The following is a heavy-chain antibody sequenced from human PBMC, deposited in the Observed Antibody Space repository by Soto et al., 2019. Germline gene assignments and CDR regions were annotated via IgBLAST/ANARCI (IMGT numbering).Heavy chain of an antibody. CDR2: AYHNGLT. J-gene: IGHJ4*02. Sequence: SETLPLTCAVSGDSVTSNVWWSWVRQSPGKGLEWIGEAYHNGLTDYNPSLKSRVTMSVDTSKNEFSLKLTSLTAADTAIYYCARDAAVTGESDRFDYWGQGTLVTVSS. CDR3: ARDAAVTGESDRFDY. CDR1: GDSVTSNVW. D-gene: IGHD6-19*01. V-gene: IGHV4-4*02.